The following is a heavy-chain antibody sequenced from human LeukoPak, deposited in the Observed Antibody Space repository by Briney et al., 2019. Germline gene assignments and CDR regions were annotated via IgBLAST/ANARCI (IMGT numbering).Heavy chain of an antibody. J-gene: IGHJ4*02. CDR3: ARDARITMVRGVDPFDY. V-gene: IGHV1-18*01. CDR1: GYTFTSYG. CDR2: ISAYNGNT. D-gene: IGHD3-10*01. Sequence: ASVKVSCKASGYTFTSYGISWVRQAPGQGLEWMGWISAYNGNTNYAQKLQGRVTMTTDTSTSTVYMELRSLRSDDTAVYYCARDARITMVRGVDPFDYWGQGTLVTVSS.